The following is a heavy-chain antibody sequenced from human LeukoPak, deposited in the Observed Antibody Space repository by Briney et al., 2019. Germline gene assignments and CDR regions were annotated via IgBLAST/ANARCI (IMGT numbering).Heavy chain of an antibody. CDR2: IDPHSGGT. V-gene: IGHV1-2*06. J-gene: IGHJ4*02. Sequence: ASVKVSCKASGYTFTGYAIHWVRQAPGEGLEWVGRIDPHSGGTNYAQKFQGRVTLTRDASIGTAYMELRRLRSDDTAFYYCTRDLTISGPIGYWGQETLVTVSS. CDR3: TRDLTISGPIGY. D-gene: IGHD3-9*01. CDR1: GYTFTGYA.